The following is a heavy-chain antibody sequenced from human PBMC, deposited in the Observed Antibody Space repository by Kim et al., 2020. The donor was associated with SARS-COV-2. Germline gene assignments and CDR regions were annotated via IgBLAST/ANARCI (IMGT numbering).Heavy chain of an antibody. D-gene: IGHD3-10*01. Sequence: GGSLRLSCAASGFTFSSYAMHWVRQAPGKGLEWVAVISYDGSNKYYADSVKGRFTISRDNSKNTLYLQMNSLRAEDTAVYYCARDALYGSGSYFMTPNPVYYFDYWGQGTLVTVSS. CDR2: ISYDGSNK. V-gene: IGHV3-30-3*01. J-gene: IGHJ4*02. CDR3: ARDALYGSGSYFMTPNPVYYFDY. CDR1: GFTFSSYA.